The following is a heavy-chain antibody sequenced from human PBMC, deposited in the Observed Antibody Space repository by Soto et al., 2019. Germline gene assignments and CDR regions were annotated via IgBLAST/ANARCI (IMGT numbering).Heavy chain of an antibody. CDR3: ARDRTIAAAGVPYGMDV. CDR1: GGSVSSGSYY. D-gene: IGHD6-13*01. Sequence: SETLSLTCTVSGGSVSSGSYYWSWIRQPPGKGLEWIGYIYYSGSTNYNPSLKSRVTISVDTSKNQFSLKLSSVTAADTAVYYCARDRTIAAAGVPYGMDVWGQGTTVTVSS. V-gene: IGHV4-61*01. J-gene: IGHJ6*02. CDR2: IYYSGST.